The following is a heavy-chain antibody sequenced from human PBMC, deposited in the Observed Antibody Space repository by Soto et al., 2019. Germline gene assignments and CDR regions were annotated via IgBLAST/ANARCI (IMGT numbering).Heavy chain of an antibody. Sequence: ASVKVSCTASGYTFTSYYMHWVRQAPGQGLEWMGIINASGGNTSYAQKFQGRVTMTRDTSTSTAYMELRSLRSDDTAVYYCARFRLNPASPYYYYYMDVWGKGTTVTVSS. J-gene: IGHJ6*03. CDR3: ARFRLNPASPYYYYYMDV. CDR1: GYTFTSYY. CDR2: INASGGNT. V-gene: IGHV1-46*01. D-gene: IGHD2-2*01.